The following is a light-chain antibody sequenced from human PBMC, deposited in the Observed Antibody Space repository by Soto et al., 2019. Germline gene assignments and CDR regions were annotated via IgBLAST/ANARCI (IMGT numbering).Light chain of an antibody. CDR2: DAS. V-gene: IGKV3-11*01. J-gene: IGKJ2*01. Sequence: EIVLTQSPATLSLSPGERATLSCRASQSVNSYLAWYQQKPGQAPRLLIYDASNRATGIPARFSGSGSGTDFTLTISSLEPEDFAVYYCQQRSNWPPATFGQGTKLEI. CDR3: QQRSNWPPAT. CDR1: QSVNSY.